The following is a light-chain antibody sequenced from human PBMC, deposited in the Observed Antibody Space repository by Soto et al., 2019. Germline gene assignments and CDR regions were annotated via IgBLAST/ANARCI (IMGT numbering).Light chain of an antibody. J-gene: IGLJ1*01. CDR2: EVT. V-gene: IGLV2-8*01. Sequence: QSVLTQPPSASGCPGQSVTISCTGTSSDIGAYNYVSWYQQHPGKAPKFLIYEVTKRPSGVPDRFSGSKSGNTASLTVSGLQAEDEADYYCRAYAGRNIFLLGTGTXVTVL. CDR1: SSDIGAYNY. CDR3: RAYAGRNIFL.